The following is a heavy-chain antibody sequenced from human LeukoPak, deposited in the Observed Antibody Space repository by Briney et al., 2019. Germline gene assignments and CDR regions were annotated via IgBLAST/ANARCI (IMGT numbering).Heavy chain of an antibody. D-gene: IGHD2-2*01. CDR2: TVPLAGTL. CDR1: GYTFTSYG. Sequence: SVKVSCKASGYTFTSYGISWVRQAPGQGLEWVGGTVPLAGTLSYAQKYQGRVTITADESTSTAYMELSSLRSEDTAVYYCARGPAEDRGGGPTAQHMDVWGKGTTVTVSS. CDR3: ARGPAEDRGGGPTAQHMDV. J-gene: IGHJ6*03. V-gene: IGHV1-69*13.